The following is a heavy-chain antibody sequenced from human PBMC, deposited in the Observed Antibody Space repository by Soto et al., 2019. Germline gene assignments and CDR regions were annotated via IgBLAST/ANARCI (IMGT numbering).Heavy chain of an antibody. Sequence: PGGSLRLSCAASGFTVSSNYMSWVRQAPGKGLEWVSVIYSGGSTYYADSVKGRFTISRDNSKNTLYLQMNSLRAEDTAVYYCARDYGKAAAGFGWFDPWGQGTLVTVSS. CDR2: IYSGGST. V-gene: IGHV3-53*01. CDR3: ARDYGKAAAGFGWFDP. D-gene: IGHD6-13*01. J-gene: IGHJ5*02. CDR1: GFTVSSNY.